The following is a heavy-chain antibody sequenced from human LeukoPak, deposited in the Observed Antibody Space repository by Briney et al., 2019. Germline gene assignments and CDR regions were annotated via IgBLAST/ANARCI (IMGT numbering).Heavy chain of an antibody. J-gene: IGHJ4*02. V-gene: IGHV4-39*07. D-gene: IGHD3-3*02. CDR3: ARITRTTPHIFGHFDY. Sequence: KTSETLSLTCTVSGGSISSSSNYWGWIRQPPGKGLEWIGSIYFSGSTYYNPSLKSRVTISLDTSKNQFSLKLSSVTAADTAVYYCARITRTTPHIFGHFDYWGQGALVTVSS. CDR1: GGSISSSSNY. CDR2: IYFSGST.